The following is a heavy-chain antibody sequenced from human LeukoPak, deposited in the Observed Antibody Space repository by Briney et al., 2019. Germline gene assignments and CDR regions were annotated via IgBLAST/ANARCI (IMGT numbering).Heavy chain of an antibody. V-gene: IGHV1-18*01. CDR2: ISAYNGNT. J-gene: IGHJ6*03. CDR3: ANQYCSSTSCYTPYYYYMDV. Sequence: ASVKVSCKASGYTFTSYGISWVRQAPGQGLEWMGWISAYNGNTNYAQKLQGRVTMTTDTSTSTAYMELRSLRSDDTAVYYCANQYCSSTSCYTPYYYYMDVWGKGTTVTVSS. D-gene: IGHD2-2*02. CDR1: GYTFTSYG.